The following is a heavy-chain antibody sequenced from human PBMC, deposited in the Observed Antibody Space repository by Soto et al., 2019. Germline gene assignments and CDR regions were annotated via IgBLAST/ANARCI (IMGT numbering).Heavy chain of an antibody. CDR2: ISHSGTV. V-gene: IGHV4-4*02. CDR1: SVSITSSNW. D-gene: IGHD4-17*01. J-gene: IGHJ4*02. CDR3: ARDSDGFHY. Sequence: SETLSLTCDVSSVSITSSNWWTWVRQPPGKGLEWLGKISHSGTVNYNATLRSRVTISVDKPKNQLSLKLMSVTAADTFVYYCARDSDGFHYSGPGILVTVFS.